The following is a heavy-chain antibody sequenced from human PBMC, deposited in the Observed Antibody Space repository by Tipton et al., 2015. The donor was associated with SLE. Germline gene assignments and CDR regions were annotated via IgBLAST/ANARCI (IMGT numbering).Heavy chain of an antibody. J-gene: IGHJ5*02. CDR3: AGEKRAALPTLNWFDP. V-gene: IGHV4-61*02. CDR2: IYTSGST. Sequence: GLVKPSETLSLTCTVSGDFINSGSYYWSWIRQSAGKGLEWIGHIYTSGSTNYNPSLMSRVTISIDTSMNQFSLRLTSLTAADTAVYFCAGEKRAALPTLNWFDPWGQGILVTVSS. D-gene: IGHD2/OR15-2a*01. CDR1: GDFINSGSYY.